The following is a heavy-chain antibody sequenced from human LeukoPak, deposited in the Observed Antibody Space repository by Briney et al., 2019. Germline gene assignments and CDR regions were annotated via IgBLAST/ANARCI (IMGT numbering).Heavy chain of an antibody. J-gene: IGHJ4*02. V-gene: IGHV3-11*04. Sequence: LSLTCTVSGGSISRGDYYWSWIRQPPGKGLEWVSYISSSSSTIYYADSVKGRFTISRDNAKNSLYLQMNSLRAEDTAVYYCARSPVVGVFDYWGQGTLVTVSS. CDR1: GGSISRGDYY. CDR3: ARSPVVGVFDY. D-gene: IGHD2-15*01. CDR2: ISSSSSTI.